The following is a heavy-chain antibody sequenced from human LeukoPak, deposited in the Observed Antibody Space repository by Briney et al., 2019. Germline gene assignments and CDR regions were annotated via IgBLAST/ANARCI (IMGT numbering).Heavy chain of an antibody. CDR2: INPNSGGT. V-gene: IGHV1-2*02. J-gene: IGHJ4*02. Sequence: GASVKVSCKASGYTFTGYYMHWVRQAPGQVLEWMGWINPNSGGTNYAQKFQGRVTMTRDTSISTAYMELSRLRSDDTAVYYCAGNYDSSGSLDYWGQGTLVTVSS. D-gene: IGHD3-22*01. CDR1: GYTFTGYY. CDR3: AGNYDSSGSLDY.